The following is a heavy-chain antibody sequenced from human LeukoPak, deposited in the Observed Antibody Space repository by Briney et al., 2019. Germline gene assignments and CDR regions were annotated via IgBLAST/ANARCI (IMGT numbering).Heavy chain of an antibody. CDR3: ASMSGYYPSYYFDY. Sequence: GASVKVSCKASGYTFTSYAMNWVRQAPGQGLEWMGWISAYNGNTNYAQKLQGRVTMTTDTSMSTAYMELRSLRSDDTAVYYCASMSGYYPSYYFDYWGQGTLVTVSS. J-gene: IGHJ4*02. D-gene: IGHD3-3*01. CDR2: ISAYNGNT. CDR1: GYTFTSYA. V-gene: IGHV1-18*01.